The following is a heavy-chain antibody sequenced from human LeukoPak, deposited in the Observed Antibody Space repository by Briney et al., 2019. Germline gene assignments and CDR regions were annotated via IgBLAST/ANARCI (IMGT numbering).Heavy chain of an antibody. Sequence: GGSLRLSCAASGFTFSSYEMNWVRQAPGEGLEWVSYISSSGSTIYYADSVKGRFTISRDNAKNSLYLQMNSLRAEDTAVYYCAREGGYSYGPGHFDYWGQGTLVTVPS. V-gene: IGHV3-48*03. J-gene: IGHJ4*02. CDR2: ISSSGSTI. CDR1: GFTFSSYE. CDR3: AREGGYSYGPGHFDY. D-gene: IGHD5-18*01.